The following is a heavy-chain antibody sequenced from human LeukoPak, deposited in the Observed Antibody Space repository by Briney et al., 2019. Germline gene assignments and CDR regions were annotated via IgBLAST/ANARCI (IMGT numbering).Heavy chain of an antibody. D-gene: IGHD6-19*01. Sequence: GASVKVSCKASGYTFTSYYMHWVRQAPGQGLEWMGIINPSGGSTSYAQKFQGRVTMTRDTSTSTVYMELSSLRSEDTAVYYCARSIAVAGKKGVLFDYWGQGTLVTVSS. CDR3: ARSIAVAGKKGVLFDY. J-gene: IGHJ4*02. V-gene: IGHV1-46*01. CDR2: INPSGGST. CDR1: GYTFTSYY.